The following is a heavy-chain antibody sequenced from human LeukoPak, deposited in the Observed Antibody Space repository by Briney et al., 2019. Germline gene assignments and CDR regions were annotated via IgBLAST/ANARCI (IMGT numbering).Heavy chain of an antibody. CDR1: GYTFTSYY. D-gene: IGHD6-13*01. V-gene: IGHV1-2*02. CDR3: ARGPIAAAEY. CDR2: INPNSGGT. Sequence: RASVKVSCKASGYTFTSYYMHWVRQAPGQGLEWMGWINPNSGGTNYAQKFQGRVTMTRDTSISTAYMELSRLRSDDTAVYYCARGPIAAAEYWGQGTLVTVSS. J-gene: IGHJ4*02.